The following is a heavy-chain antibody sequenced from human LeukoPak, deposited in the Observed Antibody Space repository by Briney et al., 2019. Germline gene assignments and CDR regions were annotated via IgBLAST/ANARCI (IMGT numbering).Heavy chain of an antibody. J-gene: IGHJ4*02. CDR3: ARARVAVAGSFDY. Sequence: GGSLRLSCAASGFTVSSNYMSCVRQAPGKGLEWVSVIYNGGSTYYADSVKGRFTISRDNSKNTLYLQMNSLRAEDTAVYYCARARVAVAGSFDYWGQGTLVTVSS. D-gene: IGHD6-19*01. CDR1: GFTVSSNY. CDR2: IYNGGST. V-gene: IGHV3-66*01.